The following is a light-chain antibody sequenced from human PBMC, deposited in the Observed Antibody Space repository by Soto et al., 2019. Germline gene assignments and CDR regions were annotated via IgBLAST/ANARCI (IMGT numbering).Light chain of an antibody. Sequence: EIVMTQSQATLSVSPGERATLSCRASQSVSSNLAWYQRKPGQAPRLLIYGASTRATGIPARFSSSGSGTEYTLTISSLQSEDFAVYYCQQYNNWPLTFGGGTKVEIK. CDR1: QSVSSN. CDR3: QQYNNWPLT. J-gene: IGKJ4*01. CDR2: GAS. V-gene: IGKV3-15*01.